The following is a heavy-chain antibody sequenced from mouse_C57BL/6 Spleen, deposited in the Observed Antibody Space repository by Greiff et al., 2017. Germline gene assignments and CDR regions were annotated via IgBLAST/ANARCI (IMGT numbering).Heavy chain of an antibody. CDR2: IYPGSGNT. CDR1: GYSFTSYY. J-gene: IGHJ1*03. V-gene: IGHV1-66*01. CDR3: ARNWDVGVWYFDV. Sequence: VQLQESGPELVKPGASVKISCKASGYSFTSYYIHWVKQRPGQGLEWIGWIYPGSGNTKYNEKFKGKATLTADTSSSTAYMQLSSLTSEDSAVYYCARNWDVGVWYFDVWGTGTTVTVSS. D-gene: IGHD4-1*01.